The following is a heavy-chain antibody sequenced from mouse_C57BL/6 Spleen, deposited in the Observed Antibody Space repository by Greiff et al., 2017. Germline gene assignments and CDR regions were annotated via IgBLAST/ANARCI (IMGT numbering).Heavy chain of an antibody. CDR1: GYTFTSYW. CDR2: LDPSDSYT. D-gene: IGHD3-2*02. CDR3: ARQLRLAYYFDC. Sequence: VQLQQPGAELVMPGASVKLSCKASGYTFTSYWMHWVKQRPGQGLEWIGELDPSDSYTNSNQKFQGKSTLTADKSSSTAYMQLSSLTSEDSAVYNCARQLRLAYYFDCWGQGTTLTVSS. J-gene: IGHJ2*01. V-gene: IGHV1-69*01.